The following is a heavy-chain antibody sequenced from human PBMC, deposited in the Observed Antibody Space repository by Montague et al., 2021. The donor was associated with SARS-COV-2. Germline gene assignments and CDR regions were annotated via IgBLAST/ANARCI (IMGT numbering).Heavy chain of an antibody. CDR2: TYYRSKWYH. D-gene: IGHD2-15*01. J-gene: IGHJ3*02. CDR1: GDSVSSNTAT. Sequence: CAISGDSVSSNTATWNWIRQSPSRGLEWLGRTYYRSKWYHDYAISLKSRITINPDTSKNQFPLQLSSVAPEDRAVFYCARTTTRMLYPENAFDIWGQGTMVTVSS. CDR3: ARTTTRMLYPENAFDI. V-gene: IGHV6-1*01.